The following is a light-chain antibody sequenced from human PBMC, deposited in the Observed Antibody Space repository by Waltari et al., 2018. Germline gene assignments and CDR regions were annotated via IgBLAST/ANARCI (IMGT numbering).Light chain of an antibody. CDR1: SGSIASNY. V-gene: IGLV6-57*01. J-gene: IGLJ2*01. CDR2: EDN. Sequence: NFMLTQPHSVSESPGKTVTISCPRRSGSIASNYVQWYQQRPGSSPTTVIYEDNQRPSGVPDRFSGSIDSSSNSASLTISGLKTEDEADYYCQSYDSSNHVVFGGGTKLTVL. CDR3: QSYDSSNHVV.